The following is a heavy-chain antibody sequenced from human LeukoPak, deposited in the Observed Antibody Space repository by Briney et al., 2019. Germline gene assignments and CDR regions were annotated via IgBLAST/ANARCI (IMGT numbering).Heavy chain of an antibody. CDR3: ARYCTSTTCILRGFDY. Sequence: SETLSLTCAVYGGSFSGYYWSWIRQPPGKGLEWIGEINHSGSTNYNPSLKSRVTISVDTSKNQFSLKLSSVTAADTAVYYCARYCTSTTCILRGFDYWGQGTLVTVSS. CDR2: INHSGST. V-gene: IGHV4-34*01. D-gene: IGHD2-2*01. CDR1: GGSFSGYY. J-gene: IGHJ4*02.